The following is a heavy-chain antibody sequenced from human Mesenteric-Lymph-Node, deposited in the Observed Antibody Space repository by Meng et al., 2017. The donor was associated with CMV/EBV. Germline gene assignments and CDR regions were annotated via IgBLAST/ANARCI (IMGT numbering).Heavy chain of an antibody. J-gene: IGHJ4*02. V-gene: IGHV4-59*08. D-gene: IGHD6-19*01. CDR1: GVSSSSYY. CDR2: VHYRGST. CDR3: ARHSSRLASFDS. Sequence: CTVSGVSSSSYYWSWIRQPPGEGLEWIGSVHYRGSTNYNPSLKSRITISVDTSKNQFSLRLSSVTAADTAVYSCARHSSRLASFDSWGQGTLVTVSS.